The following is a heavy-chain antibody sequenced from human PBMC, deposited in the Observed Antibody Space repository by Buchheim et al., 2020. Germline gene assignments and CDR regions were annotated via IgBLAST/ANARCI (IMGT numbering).Heavy chain of an antibody. CDR1: GYTFTNYW. J-gene: IGHJ4*02. Sequence: EVQLEQSGAEVKKPGESLKISCQTSGYTFTNYWIAWVRQMPGKGLEWMGIIHPGDSETRYSPSFQGQVTISADRSISTTYLQWSSLKASDTAMYYCARSTGASFDYWGQGTL. V-gene: IGHV5-51*01. D-gene: IGHD7-27*01. CDR2: IHPGDSET. CDR3: ARSTGASFDY.